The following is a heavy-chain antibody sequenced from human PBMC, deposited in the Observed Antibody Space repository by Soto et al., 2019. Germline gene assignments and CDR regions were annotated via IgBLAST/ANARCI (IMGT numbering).Heavy chain of an antibody. V-gene: IGHV4-30-4*01. CDR3: ARGRGYSYGIDY. J-gene: IGHJ4*02. Sequence: TSETLSLTCTVSGGSIISGEHFWSWIRQPPGKGLESIGYRYYSGSIYYNPSLKSRVTISVDTSKNQFSLKLSSVTAADTAVYYCARGRGYSYGIDYWGQGTLVTVSS. CDR1: GGSIISGEHF. D-gene: IGHD5-18*01. CDR2: RYYSGSI.